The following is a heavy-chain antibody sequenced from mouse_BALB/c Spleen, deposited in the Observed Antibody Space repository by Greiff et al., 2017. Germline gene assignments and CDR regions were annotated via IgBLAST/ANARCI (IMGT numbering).Heavy chain of an antibody. Sequence: EVMLVESGGGLVKPGGSLKLSCAASGFAFSSYDMSWVRQTPEKRLEWVAYISSGGGSTYYPDTVKGRFTISRDNAKNTLYLQMSSLKSEDTAMYYCARRRYGNSLDYWGQGTTLTVSS. J-gene: IGHJ2*01. CDR3: ARRRYGNSLDY. CDR1: GFAFSSYD. CDR2: ISSGGGST. D-gene: IGHD2-1*01. V-gene: IGHV5-12-1*01.